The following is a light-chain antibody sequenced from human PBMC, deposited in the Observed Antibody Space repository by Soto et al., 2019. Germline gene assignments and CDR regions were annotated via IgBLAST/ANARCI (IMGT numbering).Light chain of an antibody. J-gene: IGLJ1*01. V-gene: IGLV1-44*01. CDR3: AAWDDSLNAFYV. CDR1: RSNIGSNT. CDR2: DNH. Sequence: QSVLTQPPSVSGTPGQRVTISCSGSRSNIGSNTVNWYQDLPGTAPKLLVYDNHHRPSGVPDRFSGSKSGTSASLAISGLQSEDEAEYYCAAWDDSLNAFYVFGTGPKVNVL.